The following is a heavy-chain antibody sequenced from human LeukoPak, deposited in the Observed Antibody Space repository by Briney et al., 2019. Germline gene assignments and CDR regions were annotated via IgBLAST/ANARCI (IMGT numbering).Heavy chain of an antibody. V-gene: IGHV4-59*01. J-gene: IGHJ1*01. Sequence: SETLSLTCTVSGGSLSSYYWSWIRQPPGKGLEWIGYIYYSGSTNYNPSLKSRVTISADTSKNQFSLKLSSVTAADTAVYYCARDDYGDYDYFQHWGQGTLVTVSS. CDR2: IYYSGST. D-gene: IGHD4-17*01. CDR1: GGSLSSYY. CDR3: ARDDYGDYDYFQH.